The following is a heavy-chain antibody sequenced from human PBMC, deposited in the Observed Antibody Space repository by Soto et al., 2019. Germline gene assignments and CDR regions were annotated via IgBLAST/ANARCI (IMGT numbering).Heavy chain of an antibody. J-gene: IGHJ6*03. Sequence: GASVSVSCKASGYTFTSYAMHWVRQAPGQRLEWMGWINAGNGNTKYSQKFQGRVTITRDTSASTAYMELSSLRSEDTAVYYCATDPLYSGYDADYYYYYMDVWGKGTTVTVSS. CDR3: ATDPLYSGYDADYYYYYMDV. V-gene: IGHV1-3*01. CDR1: GYTFTSYA. D-gene: IGHD5-12*01. CDR2: INAGNGNT.